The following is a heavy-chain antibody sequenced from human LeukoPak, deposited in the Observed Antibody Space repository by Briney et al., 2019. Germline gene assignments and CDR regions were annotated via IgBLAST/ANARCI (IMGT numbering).Heavy chain of an antibody. CDR2: IYYSGST. J-gene: IGHJ5*02. V-gene: IGHV4-31*03. Sequence: PSETLSLTCTVSGGSISSGGYYWSWIRQHPGKGLEWIGYIYYSGSTYYNPSLKSRVTISVDTSKNQFSLKLSSVTAADTAVYYCARVVCGGGCGGDNNWFDPWGQGTLVTVSS. CDR1: GGSISSGGYY. CDR3: ARVVCGGGCGGDNNWFDP. D-gene: IGHD2-21*02.